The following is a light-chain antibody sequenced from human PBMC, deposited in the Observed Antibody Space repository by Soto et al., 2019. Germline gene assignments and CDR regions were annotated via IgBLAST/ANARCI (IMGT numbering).Light chain of an antibody. J-gene: IGKJ4*01. V-gene: IGKV3-15*01. CDR1: QSVSNN. Sequence: EIVMTQSPAILSVSPGERATLSCRASQSVSNNLAWYQQKPGQAPRLLIYGASTRATGIPARFSGSGSGTEFALTISSLQSEDFAVYYCQQYNKWPPLTFGGGTKVEIK. CDR2: GAS. CDR3: QQYNKWPPLT.